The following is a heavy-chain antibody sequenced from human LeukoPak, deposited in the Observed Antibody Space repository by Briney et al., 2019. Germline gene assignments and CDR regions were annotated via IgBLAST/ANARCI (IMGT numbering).Heavy chain of an antibody. J-gene: IGHJ4*02. V-gene: IGHV4-59*01. CDR2: IYYSGST. CDR3: ARANWNRHQFDY. Sequence: KPSETLSLTCTVSGVSISSYYWSWIRQPPGKGLEWIGYIYYSGSTNYNPSLKSRVTISVDTSKNQFSLKLSSVTAADTAVYYCARANWNRHQFDYWGQGTLVTVSS. D-gene: IGHD1-1*01. CDR1: GVSISSYY.